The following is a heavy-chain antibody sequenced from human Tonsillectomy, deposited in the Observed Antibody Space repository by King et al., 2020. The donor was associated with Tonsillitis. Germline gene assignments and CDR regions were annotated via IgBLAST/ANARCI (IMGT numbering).Heavy chain of an antibody. Sequence: VQLVESGGGLVQPGGSLILSCAASGFTFSDHYMDWVRQALGKGLEWVGRTRNKANSYTTEYSAAVKGRFTISRDDSKNSGYLHMNSLKSEDTAVYYCTRVTLIYYLDYWGQGTLVTVSS. D-gene: IGHD3-10*01. CDR2: TRNKANSYTT. J-gene: IGHJ4*02. CDR3: TRVTLIYYLDY. V-gene: IGHV3-72*01. CDR1: GFTFSDHY.